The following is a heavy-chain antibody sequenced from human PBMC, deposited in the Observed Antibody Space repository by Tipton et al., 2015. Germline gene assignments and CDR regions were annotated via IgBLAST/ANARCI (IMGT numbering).Heavy chain of an antibody. D-gene: IGHD3-22*01. Sequence: TLSLTCSVSGDSISSTNWWSWVRQPPGKGLEWIGEIHHGGTTNYNPSLKSRVTMSVDTSKNQFSLHLSSVTAADTAVYYCAREGWNYDSSGYDYWGQGILVTVSS. V-gene: IGHV4-4*02. J-gene: IGHJ4*02. CDR2: IHHGGTT. CDR1: GDSISSTNW. CDR3: AREGWNYDSSGYDY.